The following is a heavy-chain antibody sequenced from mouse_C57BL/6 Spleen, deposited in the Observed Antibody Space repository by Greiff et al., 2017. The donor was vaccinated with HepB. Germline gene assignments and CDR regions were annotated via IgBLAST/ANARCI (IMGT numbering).Heavy chain of an antibody. CDR3: TGYGSSSYYCDY. Sequence: EVQLQQSGAELVRPGASVKLSCTASGFNIKDDYMHWVKQRPEQGLEWLGWIDPENGDTEYASKFQGKATITADTSSNTAYLQLSSLTSEDTAVYYCTGYGSSSYYCDYWGQGTTLTVSS. CDR1: GFNIKDDY. V-gene: IGHV14-4*01. D-gene: IGHD1-1*01. CDR2: IDPENGDT. J-gene: IGHJ2*01.